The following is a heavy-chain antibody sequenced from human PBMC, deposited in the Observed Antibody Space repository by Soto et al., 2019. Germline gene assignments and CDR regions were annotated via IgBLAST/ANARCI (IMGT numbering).Heavy chain of an antibody. V-gene: IGHV1-8*01. Sequence: QVQLVQSGAEVKKPGASVKVSCKASGYIFTSSDINWVRQATGQGLEWMGWMNPYSGNTAYAQKCQGRVTMTRNTSISTAYMELSGLTSEDTAVYYCARMGVVPPGHYGGMEVWGQGTTVTVS. CDR2: MNPYSGNT. D-gene: IGHD2-2*01. CDR1: GYIFTSSD. CDR3: ARMGVVPPGHYGGMEV. J-gene: IGHJ6*02.